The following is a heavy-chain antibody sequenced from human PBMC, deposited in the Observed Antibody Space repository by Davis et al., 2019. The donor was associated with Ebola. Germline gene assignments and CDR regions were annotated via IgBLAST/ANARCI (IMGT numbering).Heavy chain of an antibody. V-gene: IGHV1-8*02. Sequence: ASVKVSCKASGYTFTAYSINWVRQAAGHGLEWLGWMDPNSGNTGYAQKFQGRVTMTRSTSISTAYMELSSLSSDDTAVYYCARDLSGDNILCPDYWGQGTLVTVSS. CDR1: GYTFTAYS. CDR3: ARDLSGDNILCPDY. CDR2: MDPNSGNT. D-gene: IGHD1-26*01. J-gene: IGHJ4*02.